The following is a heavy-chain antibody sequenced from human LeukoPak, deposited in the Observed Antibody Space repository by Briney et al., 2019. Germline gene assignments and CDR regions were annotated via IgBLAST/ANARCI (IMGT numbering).Heavy chain of an antibody. V-gene: IGHV3-21*01. J-gene: IGHJ2*01. CDR1: GFTFSSYS. CDR2: ISSSSSYI. Sequence: PGGSLRLSCAASGFTFSSYSMNWVRQAPGKGLEWVSSISSSSSYIYYADSVKGRFTISRDNAKISLYLQMNSLRAEDTAVYYCARGSRITIFGVVRHWYFDLWGRGTLVTVSS. CDR3: ARGSRITIFGVVRHWYFDL. D-gene: IGHD3-3*01.